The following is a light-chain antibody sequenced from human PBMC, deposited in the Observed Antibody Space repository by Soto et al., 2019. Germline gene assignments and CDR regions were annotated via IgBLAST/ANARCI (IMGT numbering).Light chain of an antibody. V-gene: IGKV1-9*01. CDR2: AAS. J-gene: IGKJ3*01. Sequence: DIQLTQSPSFLSASVGDRVTITCRASQGISSYLAWYQQKTGKAPNLLIYAASTLQSGVPSRFSGSGSGTEFTLTISSLQAEDFATYYCQQLNSYPTFGPGTKVDIK. CDR1: QGISSY. CDR3: QQLNSYPT.